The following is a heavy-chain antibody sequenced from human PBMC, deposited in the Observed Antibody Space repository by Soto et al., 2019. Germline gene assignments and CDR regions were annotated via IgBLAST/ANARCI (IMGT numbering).Heavy chain of an antibody. J-gene: IGHJ4*02. D-gene: IGHD6-13*01. CDR3: ASRTDSSSWYLFDY. CDR1: GFTFSSYS. Sequence: GGSLRLSCAASGFTFSSYSMNWVRQGPGKGLEWVSSISSSSSYIYYADSVKGRFTISRDNAKNSLYLQMNSLRAEDTAVYYCASRTDSSSWYLFDYWGQGTLVTVSS. V-gene: IGHV3-21*01. CDR2: ISSSSSYI.